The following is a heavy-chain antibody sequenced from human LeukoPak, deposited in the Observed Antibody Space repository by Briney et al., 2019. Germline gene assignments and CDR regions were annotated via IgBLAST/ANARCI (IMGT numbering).Heavy chain of an antibody. Sequence: PSETLSLTCNVSGDSVSSGSYYRSWIRQPPGKGLEWIGYIYYSGSTNYNPSLKSRVTISVDTSKNQFSLKLSSVTAADTAVYYCAREPISMVRGVPPRNYYYGMDVWGQGTTVTVPS. CDR3: AREPISMVRGVPPRNYYYGMDV. J-gene: IGHJ6*02. D-gene: IGHD3-10*01. CDR1: GDSVSSGSYY. CDR2: IYYSGST. V-gene: IGHV4-61*01.